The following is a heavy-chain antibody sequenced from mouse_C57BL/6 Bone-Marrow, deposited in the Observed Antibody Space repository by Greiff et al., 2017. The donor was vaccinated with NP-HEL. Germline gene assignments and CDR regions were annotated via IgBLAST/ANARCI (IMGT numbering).Heavy chain of an antibody. CDR1: GYTFTSYW. CDR2: IYPGNSDT. Sequence: EVQLQQSGTVLARPGASVKMSCKTSGYTFTSYWMHWVKQRPGQGLEWIGAIYPGNSDTSYNQKFKGKAKLTAVTSASTAYMELSSLTNEDSAVDYCTLYYDYGYYFDYWGQGTTLTVSS. CDR3: TLYYDYGYYFDY. D-gene: IGHD2-4*01. V-gene: IGHV1-5*01. J-gene: IGHJ2*01.